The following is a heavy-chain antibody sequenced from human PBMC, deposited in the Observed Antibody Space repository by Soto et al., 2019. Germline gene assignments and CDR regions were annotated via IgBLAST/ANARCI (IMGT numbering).Heavy chain of an antibody. CDR3: AKSRRIVGARHGMDV. CDR2: ISGSGGST. V-gene: IGHV3-23*01. D-gene: IGHD1-26*01. J-gene: IGHJ6*02. Sequence: GGSLRLSCAASGFTFSSYAMSWVRQAPGKGLEWVSAISGSGGSTYYADSVKGRFTISRDNSKNTLYLQMNSLRAEDTAVYYCAKSRRIVGARHGMDVWGQGTTVTVSS. CDR1: GFTFSSYA.